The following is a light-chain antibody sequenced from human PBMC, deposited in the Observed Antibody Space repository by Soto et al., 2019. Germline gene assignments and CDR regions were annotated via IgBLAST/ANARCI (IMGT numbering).Light chain of an antibody. CDR3: GTWDSSLSSGV. CDR2: DHS. J-gene: IGLJ2*01. Sequence: QSVLTQPPSVSAAPGQTVTISCSGTTSNIGDNFVSWYQRLPGTAPKRLIYDHSNRPSGISERFSGSKSGAAATLVIAGLPTGDEADYYCGTWDSSLSSGVFGGGTKLTVL. V-gene: IGLV1-51*01. CDR1: TSNIGDNF.